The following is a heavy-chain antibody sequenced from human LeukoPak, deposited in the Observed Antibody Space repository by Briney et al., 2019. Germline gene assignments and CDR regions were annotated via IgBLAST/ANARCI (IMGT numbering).Heavy chain of an antibody. V-gene: IGHV1-69*05. CDR3: ARGVRSHFYDYSGLYYYYLDL. D-gene: IGHD3-22*01. CDR1: GGTFSGQA. CDR2: IIPIFGST. J-gene: IGHJ6*03. Sequence: SVKVSCKPSGGTFSGQAVSWLRQAPGQGLEWMGRIIPIFGSTDYSLTFQGRVTITTDEPATVVYLELSGLSSDDTAVYYCARGVRSHFYDYSGLYYYYLDLWGKGITVTVSS.